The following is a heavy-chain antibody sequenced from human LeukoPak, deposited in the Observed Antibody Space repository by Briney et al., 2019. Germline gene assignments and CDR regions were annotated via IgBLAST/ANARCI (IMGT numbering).Heavy chain of an antibody. J-gene: IGHJ4*02. Sequence: PGGSLRLSCAASGFTFSSYSMNWVRQAPGKGLEWVSSISSSSSTIYYADSVKGRFTISRDNAKNSLYLQMNSLRAEDTAVYYCARDYYYGSGRKGYYFDYWGQGTLVTVSS. V-gene: IGHV3-48*04. CDR2: ISSSSSTI. CDR1: GFTFSSYS. CDR3: ARDYYYGSGRKGYYFDY. D-gene: IGHD3-10*01.